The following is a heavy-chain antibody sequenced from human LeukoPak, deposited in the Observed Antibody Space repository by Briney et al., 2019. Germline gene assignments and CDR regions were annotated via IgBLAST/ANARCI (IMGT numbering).Heavy chain of an antibody. CDR3: ARDTYYYGSGSYYNGDYYYYYGMDV. CDR1: GGSISSGGYY. J-gene: IGHJ6*02. CDR2: IHYSGST. V-gene: IGHV4-31*03. D-gene: IGHD3-10*01. Sequence: PSETLSLTCTVSGGSISSGGYYWSWIRQHPGKGLEWIGYIHYSGSTYYNPSLKSRVTISVDTSKNQFSLKLSSVTAADTAVYYCARDTYYYGSGSYYNGDYYYYYGMDVWGQGTTVTVSS.